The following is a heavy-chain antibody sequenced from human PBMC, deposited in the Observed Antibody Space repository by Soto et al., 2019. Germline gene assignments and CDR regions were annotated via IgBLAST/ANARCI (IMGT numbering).Heavy chain of an antibody. D-gene: IGHD3-22*01. V-gene: IGHV1-3*01. CDR2: INAGNGNT. CDR1: GYTFTSYA. Sequence: QVQLVQSGAEVKKPGASVKVSCKASGYTFTSYAMYWVRQAPGQRLEWMGWINAGNGNTKYSQKFQGRVTITRDTSASTAYMELSSLRSEDTAVYYCARDRYYYDSSGYYGWDYWGQGTLVTVSS. CDR3: ARDRYYYDSSGYYGWDY. J-gene: IGHJ4*02.